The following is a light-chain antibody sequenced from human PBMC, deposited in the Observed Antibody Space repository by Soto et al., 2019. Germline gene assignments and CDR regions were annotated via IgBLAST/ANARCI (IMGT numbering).Light chain of an antibody. Sequence: QSALTQPPSASGSRGQSVTISCTGTSSDVGGYNYVSWYQQHPGKAPKLMIYEVSKRPSGVPDRFSVSKSGNTASRTVSGLQPENEAAYYCSSYAGSNNLGVFGGGTKLTVL. CDR1: SSDVGGYNY. J-gene: IGLJ3*02. CDR3: SSYAGSNNLGV. V-gene: IGLV2-8*01. CDR2: EVS.